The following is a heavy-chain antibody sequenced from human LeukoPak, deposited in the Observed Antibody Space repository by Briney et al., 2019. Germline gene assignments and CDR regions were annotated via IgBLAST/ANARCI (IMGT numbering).Heavy chain of an antibody. CDR3: ARDLLLYSSSYDP. CDR2: ISSSSSFI. Sequence: GGSLRLSCAAPGFTFSSYSMNWVRQAPGKGLEWVSSISSSSSFIYYADSVKGRFTISRDNAKNSLYLQMNSLRAEDTAVYYCARDLLLYSSSYDPWGQGTLVTVSS. V-gene: IGHV3-21*01. J-gene: IGHJ5*02. D-gene: IGHD6-13*01. CDR1: GFTFSSYS.